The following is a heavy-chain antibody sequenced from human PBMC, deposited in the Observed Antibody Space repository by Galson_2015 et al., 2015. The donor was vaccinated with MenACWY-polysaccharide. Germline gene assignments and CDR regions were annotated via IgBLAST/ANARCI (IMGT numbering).Heavy chain of an antibody. CDR1: GSVKNSY. J-gene: IGHJ4*02. Sequence: GSVKNSYWRWFRQPPGKGLEWIGYIFYTGSTTYNPSLKSRVTISIDASESHFSLNLTSVTAADTAVYYCARGRALTDYWGQGTLVT. V-gene: IGHV4-59*02. CDR2: IFYTGST. CDR3: ARGRALTDY.